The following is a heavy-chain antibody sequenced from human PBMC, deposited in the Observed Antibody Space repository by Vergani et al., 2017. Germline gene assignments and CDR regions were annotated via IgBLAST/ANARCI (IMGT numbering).Heavy chain of an antibody. J-gene: IGHJ4*02. Sequence: QVQLVQSGAEVKKPGASVKVSCKASGYTFSSYGISWVRQAPGQGLEWMGWISAHNGNTNYAQKVQGRVTMTTDTSTSTAYMELRSLRSDDTAVYYCAREPAVVGASKSHYFDYWGQGTLVTVSS. D-gene: IGHD1-26*01. V-gene: IGHV1-18*04. CDR3: AREPAVVGASKSHYFDY. CDR1: GYTFSSYG. CDR2: ISAHNGNT.